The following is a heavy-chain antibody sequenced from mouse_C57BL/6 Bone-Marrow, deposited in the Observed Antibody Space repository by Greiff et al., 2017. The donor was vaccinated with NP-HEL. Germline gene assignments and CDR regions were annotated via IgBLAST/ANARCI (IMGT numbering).Heavy chain of an antibody. D-gene: IGHD2-5*01. V-gene: IGHV1-81*01. CDR3: ARRETYYSNYVVNWYFEV. CDR2: IYPRSGNT. Sequence: QVQLQQSGAELARPGASVKLSCKASGYTFTSYGISWVKQRTGQGLEWIGEIYPRSGNTYYNEKFKGKATLTADKSSSTAYMELRSLTSEDSAVYFCARRETYYSNYVVNWYFEVWGTGTTVTVSA. CDR1: GYTFTSYG. J-gene: IGHJ1*03.